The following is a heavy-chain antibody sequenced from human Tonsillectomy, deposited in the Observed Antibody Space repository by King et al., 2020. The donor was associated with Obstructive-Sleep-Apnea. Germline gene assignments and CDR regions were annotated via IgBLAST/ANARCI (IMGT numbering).Heavy chain of an antibody. Sequence: VQLVESGAEVKKPGASVKVSCKASGYTFTGYYMHWVRQAPGQGPEWMGWINPKSGGTNYAQKFQGRVTMTRDTSISTAYMELSRLRSDDTAMYYCAYRNYNNEQYYLDYWGQGTLVTVSS. CDR2: INPKSGGT. J-gene: IGHJ4*02. CDR3: AYRNYNNEQYYLDY. D-gene: IGHD4-11*01. CDR1: GYTFTGYY. V-gene: IGHV1-2*02.